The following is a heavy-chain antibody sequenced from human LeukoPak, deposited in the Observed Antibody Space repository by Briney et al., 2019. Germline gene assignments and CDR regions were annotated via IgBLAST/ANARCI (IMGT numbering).Heavy chain of an antibody. J-gene: IGHJ6*03. CDR3: ARGRRYCSSTSCYHPYYYMDV. D-gene: IGHD2-2*01. CDR2: IYYSGST. Sequence: PSETLSLTCTVSGGSISSSSYYWAWIRQPPGKGLEWIGSIYYSGSTFYSPSLKSRVTLSVDTSKNQFSLKPSSVTAADTAVYYCARGRRYCSSTSCYHPYYYMDVWGKGTTVTVSS. V-gene: IGHV4-39*01. CDR1: GGSISSSSYY.